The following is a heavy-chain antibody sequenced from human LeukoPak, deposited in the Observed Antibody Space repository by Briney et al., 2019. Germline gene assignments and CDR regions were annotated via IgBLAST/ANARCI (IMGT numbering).Heavy chain of an antibody. CDR3: ARSTGHCGVDCLSVEYFQH. Sequence: GGSLRLSCAASGCTFSGYSMNWVRQAPGKGLEWLSSISSGSSYIYYADSVKGRFTISRDNAKNSLFLQMNSLRAEDTYVDSCARSTGHCGVDCLSVEYFQHWGQGTLVTVSS. D-gene: IGHD2-21*02. V-gene: IGHV3-21*01. CDR2: ISSGSSYI. J-gene: IGHJ1*01. CDR1: GCTFSGYS.